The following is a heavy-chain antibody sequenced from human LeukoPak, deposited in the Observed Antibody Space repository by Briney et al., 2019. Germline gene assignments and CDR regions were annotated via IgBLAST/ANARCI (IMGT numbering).Heavy chain of an antibody. V-gene: IGHV4-34*07. J-gene: IGHJ3*02. D-gene: IGHD5-18*01. CDR3: ARSGYIYGADAFDI. CDR1: GGSFSGYY. CDR2: INHRGST. Sequence: PSETLSLTCAVYGGSFSGYYWSWIRQPPGKGLEGIGEINHRGSTNYNPSLKSRVTISVDTSKNYLSLKLTSMTAADTALYYLARSGYIYGADAFDIWGQGTMASVSS.